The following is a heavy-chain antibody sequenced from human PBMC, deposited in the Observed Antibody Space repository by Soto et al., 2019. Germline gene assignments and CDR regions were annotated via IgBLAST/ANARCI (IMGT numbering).Heavy chain of an antibody. V-gene: IGHV3-74*03. CDR1: GFSFSTYW. J-gene: IGHJ4*02. CDR2: ISPNGGTT. CDR3: VRENRHSDS. Sequence: GSLRLSCAASGFSFSTYWMNWVRQVPGKGLIWVSQISPNGGTTMYADSVRGRFTVSRDNTKNTLFLQMDSLSADDTAVYYCVRENRHSDSWGQGTLVTVSS.